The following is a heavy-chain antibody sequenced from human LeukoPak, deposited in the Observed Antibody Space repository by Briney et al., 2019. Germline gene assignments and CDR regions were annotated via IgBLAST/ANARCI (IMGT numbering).Heavy chain of an antibody. CDR2: ISGSGGST. J-gene: IGHJ4*02. V-gene: IGHV3-23*01. CDR3: AKLYQPGSTFLGYFDY. Sequence: PGGSLRLSCAASGFTFSSYAMSWVRQAPGKGLEWVSAISGSGGSTYYADSVKGRFTISRDNSKSTLYLQMNSLRAEDTAVYYCAKLYQPGSTFLGYFDYWGQGTLVTVSS. D-gene: IGHD2-2*01. CDR1: GFTFSSYA.